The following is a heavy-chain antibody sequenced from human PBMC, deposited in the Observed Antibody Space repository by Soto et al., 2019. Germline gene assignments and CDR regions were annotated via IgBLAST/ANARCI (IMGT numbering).Heavy chain of an antibody. CDR1: GFTFSSYG. D-gene: IGHD2-15*01. Sequence: QVQLVESGGGVVQPGRSLRLSCAASGFTFSSYGMHCVCQAPGKGLEWVAVISYDGSNKYYADSVKGRFTIPRDNSKSTLYLQMNSLRAKDTTVYYCAKRVVVAATYFHHWGQGTLVTVSS. V-gene: IGHV3-30*18. CDR3: AKRVVVAATYFHH. J-gene: IGHJ1*01. CDR2: ISYDGSNK.